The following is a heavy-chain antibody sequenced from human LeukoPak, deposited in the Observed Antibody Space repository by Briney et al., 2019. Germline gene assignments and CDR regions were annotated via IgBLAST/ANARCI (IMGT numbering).Heavy chain of an antibody. Sequence: SETLSLTCSVSGGSISSYYWSWIRQPPGKGLEWIGYIYYSGSTNYNPSLKSRVTISVDTSKNQFSLKLSSVTAADTAVYYCARTTEGGYTYGYFYYYYMDVWGKGTTVTISS. CDR3: ARTTEGGYTYGYFYYYYMDV. D-gene: IGHD5-18*01. V-gene: IGHV4-59*01. CDR2: IYYSGST. CDR1: GGSISSYY. J-gene: IGHJ6*03.